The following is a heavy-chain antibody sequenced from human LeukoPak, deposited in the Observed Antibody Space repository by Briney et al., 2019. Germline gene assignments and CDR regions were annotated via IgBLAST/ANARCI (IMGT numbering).Heavy chain of an antibody. D-gene: IGHD6-13*01. CDR1: GGSFSGYY. CDR3: ARGAYDVWQQLSHWGYYYYCGMDV. V-gene: IGHV4-34*01. Sequence: SETLSLTCAVYGGSFSGYYWSWIRQPPGKGLEWIGEINHSGSTNYNPSLKSRVTISVDTSKNQFSLELSSVTAADTAVYYCARGAYDVWQQLSHWGYYYYCGMDVWGQGTTVTVSS. CDR2: INHSGST. J-gene: IGHJ6*02.